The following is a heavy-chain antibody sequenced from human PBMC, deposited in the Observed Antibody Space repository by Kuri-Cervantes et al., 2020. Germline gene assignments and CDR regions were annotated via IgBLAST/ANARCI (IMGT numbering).Heavy chain of an antibody. CDR2: INPSGGST. D-gene: IGHD6-19*01. CDR1: GYTFTSYY. CDR3: ARFFVQWLPMGGWFDP. Sequence: ASVKVSCKASGYTFTSYYMHWVQQAPGQGLEWMGIINPSGGSTNYAQKLQGRVTMTTDTSTSTAYMELRSLRSDDTAVYYCARFFVQWLPMGGWFDPWGQGTLVTVSS. J-gene: IGHJ5*02. V-gene: IGHV1-46*01.